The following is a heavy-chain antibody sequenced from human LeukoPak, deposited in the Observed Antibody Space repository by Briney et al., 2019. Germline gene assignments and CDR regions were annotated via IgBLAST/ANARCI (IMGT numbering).Heavy chain of an antibody. J-gene: IGHJ3*02. CDR2: IYYSGST. CDR1: GGSISSGGYY. D-gene: IGHD5-12*01. CDR3: ARLRGGAFDI. V-gene: IGHV4-31*03. Sequence: PSETLSLTCTVSGGSISSGGYYWSWIRQHPGKGLEWIGYIYYSGSTYYNPSLKSRVTISVDTSKNQFSLKLSSVTAADTAVDYCARLRGGAFDIWGQGTMVTVSS.